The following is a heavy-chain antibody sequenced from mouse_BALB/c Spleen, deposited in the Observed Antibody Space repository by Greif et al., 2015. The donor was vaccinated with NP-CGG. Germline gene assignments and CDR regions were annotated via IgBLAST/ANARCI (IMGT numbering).Heavy chain of an antibody. CDR2: INPDSSTI. CDR1: GFDFSRYW. CDR3: ARPGDGYYWYFDV. Sequence: EVQGVESGGGLVQPGGSLKLSCAASGFDFSRYWMSWVRQAPGKGLEWIGEINPDSSTINYTPSLKDKFIISRDNAKNTLYLQMSKVRSEDTALYYCARPGDGYYWYFDVWGAGTTVTVSS. D-gene: IGHD2-3*01. V-gene: IGHV4-1*02. J-gene: IGHJ1*01.